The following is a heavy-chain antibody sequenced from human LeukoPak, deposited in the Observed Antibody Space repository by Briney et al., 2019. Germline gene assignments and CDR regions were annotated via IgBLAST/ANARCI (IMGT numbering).Heavy chain of an antibody. D-gene: IGHD3-10*01. CDR3: TTDWDYYGSGSHDY. CDR1: GFTFSNAW. Sequence: GGSLRLSCAASGFTFSNAWMSWVRQAPGKGLEWVGRIKSKTDGGTTDYAAPVKGRFTIPRGDSKNTLYLQMNSLKTEDTAVYYCTTDWDYYGSGSHDYWGQGTLVTVSS. J-gene: IGHJ4*02. CDR2: IKSKTDGGTT. V-gene: IGHV3-15*01.